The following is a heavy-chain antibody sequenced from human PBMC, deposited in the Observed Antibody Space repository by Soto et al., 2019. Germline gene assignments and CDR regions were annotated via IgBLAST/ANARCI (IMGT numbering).Heavy chain of an antibody. CDR2: IWYDGSNK. D-gene: IGHD1-1*01. CDR3: ARATGTGGYYYGMDV. Sequence: PGGSLRLSCAASGFTFSSYGMHWVRQAPGKGLEWVAVIWYDGSNKYYADSVKGRFTISRDNSKNTLYLQMNSLRAEDTAAYYCARATGTGGYYYGMDVWGQGTTVTVSS. V-gene: IGHV3-33*01. J-gene: IGHJ6*02. CDR1: GFTFSSYG.